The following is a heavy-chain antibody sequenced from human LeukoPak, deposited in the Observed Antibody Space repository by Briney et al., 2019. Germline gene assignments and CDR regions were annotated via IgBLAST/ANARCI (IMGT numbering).Heavy chain of an antibody. CDR1: GGTFSSYA. CDR3: ARDLFPQYCSGGSCYSSSGYYFDY. D-gene: IGHD2-15*01. V-gene: IGHV1-69*05. CDR2: IIPIFGTA. J-gene: IGHJ4*02. Sequence: ASVKVSCKASGGTFSSYAISWVRQAPGQGLEWMGRIIPIFGTANYAQKFQGRVTITTDESTSTAYMELSSLRSEVTAVYYCARDLFPQYCSGGSCYSSSGYYFDYWGQGTLVTVSS.